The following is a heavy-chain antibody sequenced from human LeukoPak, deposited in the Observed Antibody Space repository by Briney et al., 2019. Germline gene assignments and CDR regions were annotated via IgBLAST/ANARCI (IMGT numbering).Heavy chain of an antibody. V-gene: IGHV1-69*02. CDR1: GGTFSSYT. D-gene: IGHD2-15*01. CDR3: ASSDCSGGSCYVNDAFDI. Sequence: ASVKASCKASGGTFSSYTISWVRQAPGQGLEWMGRIIPILGIANYAQKFQGRVTITADKSTSTAYMELSSLRSEDSAVYYCASSDCSGGSCYVNDAFDIWGQGTMVTVSS. CDR2: IIPILGIA. J-gene: IGHJ3*02.